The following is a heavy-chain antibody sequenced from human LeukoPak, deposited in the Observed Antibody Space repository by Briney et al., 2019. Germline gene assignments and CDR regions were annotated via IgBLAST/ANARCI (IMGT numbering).Heavy chain of an antibody. D-gene: IGHD6-19*01. J-gene: IGHJ4*02. V-gene: IGHV3-7*05. CDR2: IKLDGSEK. CDR1: GFTFSSYW. CDR3: ARDYSSSGWPIGL. Sequence: GGSLRLSCAASGFTFSSYWMTWVRQAPGKGLEWVANIKLDGSEKNCVDSVKGRFTISRDNAKNSLYLQMKSLRAEDTAVYYCARDYSSSGWPIGLWGQGTLVTVSS.